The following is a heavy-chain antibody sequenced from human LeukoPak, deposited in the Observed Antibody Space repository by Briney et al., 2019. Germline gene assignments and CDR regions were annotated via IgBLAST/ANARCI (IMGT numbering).Heavy chain of an antibody. CDR2: INPNSGGT. CDR1: GYTFTGYY. Sequence: ASVKVSCKASGYTFTGYYMHWVRQAPGQGLGWMGWINPNSGGTNYAQKFQGRVTMTRDTSISTAYMELSRLRSDDTAVYYCARVHSKVVTAPLLDYWGQGTLVTVSS. D-gene: IGHD2-21*02. V-gene: IGHV1-2*02. CDR3: ARVHSKVVTAPLLDY. J-gene: IGHJ4*02.